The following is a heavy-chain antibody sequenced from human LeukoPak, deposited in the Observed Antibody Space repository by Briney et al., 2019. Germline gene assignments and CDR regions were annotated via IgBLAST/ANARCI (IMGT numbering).Heavy chain of an antibody. V-gene: IGHV3-11*01. D-gene: IGHD3-10*01. J-gene: IGHJ3*02. CDR1: GFTFSDYY. CDR2: ISSSGSTI. CDR3: ARTVASGSDDAFDI. Sequence: SGGSLRLSCAASGFTFSDYYMSWIRQAPGKGLEWVSYISSSGSTIYYADSVKGRFTISRDNAKNSLYLQMNSLRAEDTAVYYCARTVASGSDDAFDIWGQGTMVTVSS.